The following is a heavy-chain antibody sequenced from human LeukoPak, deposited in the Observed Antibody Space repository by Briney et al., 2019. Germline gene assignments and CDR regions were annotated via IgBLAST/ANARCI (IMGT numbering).Heavy chain of an antibody. CDR1: GFTFSSYA. J-gene: IGHJ6*02. Sequence: GGSLRLSCSASGFTFSSYAMHWVRQAPGKGLEYVSAISSNGGSTYYADSVKGRFTISRDNSKNTLYLQMSSLRAEDTAVYYCARHGVAAAGTPLDYYYGMDVWGQGTTVTVSS. V-gene: IGHV3-64D*09. CDR2: ISSNGGST. CDR3: ARHGVAAAGTPLDYYYGMDV. D-gene: IGHD6-13*01.